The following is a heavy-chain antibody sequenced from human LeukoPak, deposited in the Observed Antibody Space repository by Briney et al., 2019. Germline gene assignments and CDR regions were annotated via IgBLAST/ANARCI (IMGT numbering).Heavy chain of an antibody. J-gene: IGHJ6*03. V-gene: IGHV3-30*02. D-gene: IGHD3-9*01. Sequence: GGSLRLSCAASRFTFSNYDIHWVRQAPGKGLEWVAFIRYDGSHKYYADSVKGRFTISRDNSKNTLYLQMNSLRPEDTAVYYCAKGEPYYDILTGYPNYYMDVWGKGTTVTISS. CDR2: IRYDGSHK. CDR1: RFTFSNYD. CDR3: AKGEPYYDILTGYPNYYMDV.